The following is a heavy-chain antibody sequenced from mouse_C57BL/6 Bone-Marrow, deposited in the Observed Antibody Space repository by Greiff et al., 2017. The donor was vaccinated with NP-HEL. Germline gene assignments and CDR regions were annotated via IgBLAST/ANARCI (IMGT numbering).Heavy chain of an antibody. CDR1: GFTFSSYA. J-gene: IGHJ4*01. CDR2: ISDGGSYT. V-gene: IGHV5-4*01. Sequence: DVQLQESGGGLVKPGGSLKLSCAASGFTFSSYAMSWVRQTPEKRLEWVATISDGGSYTYYPDNVKGRFTISRDNAKNNLYLQMSHLKSEDTAMYYCARDRPYYAMDYWGQGTSVTVSS. CDR3: ARDRPYYAMDY.